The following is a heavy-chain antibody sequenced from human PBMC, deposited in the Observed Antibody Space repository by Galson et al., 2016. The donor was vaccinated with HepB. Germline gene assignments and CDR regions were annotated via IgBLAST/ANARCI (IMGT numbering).Heavy chain of an antibody. CDR3: ARGRMGYSYGNFDY. J-gene: IGHJ4*02. CDR1: GDSVSTNTAH. D-gene: IGHD5-12*01. CDR2: TYYRSEWYN. Sequence: CAISGDSVSTNTAHWNWIRQSPSRGLEWLGRTYYRSEWYNDYAVSVQSRINVNTDTSKNQFSLQLNSVTPEDTAVYFCARGRMGYSYGNFDYWGQGILVTVSS. V-gene: IGHV6-1*01.